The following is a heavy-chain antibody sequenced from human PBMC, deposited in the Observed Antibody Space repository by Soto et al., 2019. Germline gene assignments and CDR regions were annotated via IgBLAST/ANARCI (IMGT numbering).Heavy chain of an antibody. CDR1: GGSISSGGYY. CDR3: ARDRHIISYYYHYYGLYV. V-gene: IGHV4-31*03. J-gene: IGHJ6*02. CDR2: IYYSGST. Sequence: TLSLTCTVSGGSISSGGYYWSWIRQHPGKGLEWIGYIYYSGSTYYNPSLKSRVTISVDTTKNQFSLKLSSVTAADTAMYYCARDRHIISYYYHYYGLYVWAQGTTFNVS. D-gene: IGHD6-6*01.